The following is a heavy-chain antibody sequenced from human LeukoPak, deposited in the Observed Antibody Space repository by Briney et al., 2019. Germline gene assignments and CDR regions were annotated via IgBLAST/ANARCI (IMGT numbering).Heavy chain of an antibody. CDR3: AREEGCCSSTTCSATFDY. J-gene: IGHJ4*02. D-gene: IGHD2-2*01. CDR2: INPNSGGT. CDR1: GYTFTGYY. V-gene: IGHV1-2*02. Sequence: GASVKVSCKASGYTFTGYYMHWVRQAPGQGLEWMGWINPNSGGTNYAQKFQGRVTMTRDTSITTAYMELSRLRSDDTAVYYCAREEGCCSSTTCSATFDYWGQGTLVTVSS.